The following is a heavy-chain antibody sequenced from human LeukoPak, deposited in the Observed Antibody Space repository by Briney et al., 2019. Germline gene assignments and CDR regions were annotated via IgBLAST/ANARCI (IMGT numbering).Heavy chain of an antibody. D-gene: IGHD6-19*01. V-gene: IGHV4-59*01. CDR2: IYYSGST. Sequence: SETLSLTCTVSGGSISSYYWSRIRQPPGKGLEWIGYIYYSGSTNYNPSLKSRVTISVDTSKNQFSLKLSSVTAADTAVYYCARAASGIAVSWGQGTLVTVSS. CDR1: GGSISSYY. J-gene: IGHJ4*02. CDR3: ARAASGIAVS.